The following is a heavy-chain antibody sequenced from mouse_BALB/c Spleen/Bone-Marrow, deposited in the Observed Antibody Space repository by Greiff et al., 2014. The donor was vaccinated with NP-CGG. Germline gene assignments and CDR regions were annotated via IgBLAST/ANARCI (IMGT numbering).Heavy chain of an antibody. CDR1: GYSFTSYW. CDR2: IRPSNGRS. V-gene: IGHV1S81*02. CDR3: TRSELRRGGDALDY. J-gene: IGHJ4*01. D-gene: IGHD2-12*01. Sequence: QVQLQQSRAELVKPGASVKLSCKASGYSFTSYWMHWGKQRPGQGLEWIGEIRPSNGRSNYNEKFKSKATLTVDKSSSTAYMQHSGPASEDSAVYYCTRSELRRGGDALDYWGLGTSVTVSS.